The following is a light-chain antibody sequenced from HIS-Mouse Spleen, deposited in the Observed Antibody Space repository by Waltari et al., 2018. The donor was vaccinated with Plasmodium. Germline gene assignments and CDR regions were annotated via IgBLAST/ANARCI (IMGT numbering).Light chain of an antibody. V-gene: IGKV3-15*01. CDR1: QSVSSN. Sequence: EIVMTQSPATLSVSPGERATLSCRASQSVSSNLAWYQQKPGQAPRLLIYGASTRATSMPARFSSSGSGTEFTLTISNLQSEDFAVYYCQQYNNWSFTFGPGTKVDIK. CDR2: GAS. J-gene: IGKJ3*01. CDR3: QQYNNWSFT.